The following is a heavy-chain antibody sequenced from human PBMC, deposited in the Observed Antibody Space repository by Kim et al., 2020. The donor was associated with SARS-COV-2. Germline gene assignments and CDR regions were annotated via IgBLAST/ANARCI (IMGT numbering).Heavy chain of an antibody. J-gene: IGHJ3*02. CDR1: GFTFSDYY. CDR3: ARVGFSDYYDSSGYPRVWAFDI. Sequence: GGSLRLSCAASGFTFSDYYMSWIRQAPGKGLEWVSYISSSGSTIYYADSVKGRFTISRDNAKNSLYLQMNSLRAEDTAVYYCARVGFSDYYDSSGYPRVWAFDIWGQGTMVTVSS. CDR2: ISSSGSTI. D-gene: IGHD3-22*01. V-gene: IGHV3-11*01.